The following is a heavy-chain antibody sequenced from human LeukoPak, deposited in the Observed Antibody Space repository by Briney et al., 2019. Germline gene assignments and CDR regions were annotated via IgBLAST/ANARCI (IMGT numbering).Heavy chain of an antibody. D-gene: IGHD3-10*01. CDR1: GFTFSTHG. V-gene: IGHV3-30*18. CDR3: AKMGSPITMVRGVPFDY. Sequence: GGSLRLSCAASGFTFSTHGMHWVRQAPGKGLEWVAAISYHGNNKYYADSVKGRFTISRDNSKNTLYVQMNRLSAEDTAVYYCAKMGSPITMVRGVPFDYWGQGTLVTVSS. CDR2: ISYHGNNK. J-gene: IGHJ4*02.